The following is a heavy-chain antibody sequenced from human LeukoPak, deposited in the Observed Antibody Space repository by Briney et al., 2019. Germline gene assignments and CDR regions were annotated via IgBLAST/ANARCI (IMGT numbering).Heavy chain of an antibody. V-gene: IGHV1-69*13. D-gene: IGHD3-22*01. CDR1: GYTFTGYY. CDR2: IIPILGTA. J-gene: IGHJ4*02. CDR3: ASLSYYYDSSGYYRYFDY. Sequence: GASVKVSCKASGYTFTGYYMHWVRQAPGQGLEWMGGIIPILGTANYAQKFQGRVTITADESTSTAYMELSSLRSEDTAVYYCASLSYYYDSSGYYRYFDYWGQGTLVTVSS.